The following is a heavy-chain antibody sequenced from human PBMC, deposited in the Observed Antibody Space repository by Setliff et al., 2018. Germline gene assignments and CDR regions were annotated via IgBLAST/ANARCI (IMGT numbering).Heavy chain of an antibody. V-gene: IGHV3-48*01. J-gene: IGHJ4*02. CDR2: TSSSSSTI. Sequence: PGGSLRLSCAASGFTFRSYSMNWVRQAPGKGLEWVSYTSSSSSTIYYADSVKGRFTISRDNAKNLLYLQMNSLRAEDTAVYYCARTQVVPAATYSIDYWGQGTLVTVSS. CDR1: GFTFRSYS. D-gene: IGHD2-2*01. CDR3: ARTQVVPAATYSIDY.